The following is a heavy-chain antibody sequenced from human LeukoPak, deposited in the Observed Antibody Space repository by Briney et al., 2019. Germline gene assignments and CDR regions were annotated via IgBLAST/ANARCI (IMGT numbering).Heavy chain of an antibody. CDR1: GGSFSGYY. D-gene: IGHD3-10*01. CDR2: INHSGST. V-gene: IGHV4-34*01. Sequence: PSETLSLTCAVYGGSFSGYYWSWIRQPPGKGLDWIGEINHSGSTNYNPSLKSRVTISVDTSKNQFSLKLSSVTAADTAVYYCARVVLRGGKKYYFDYWGQGTLVTVSS. J-gene: IGHJ4*02. CDR3: ARVVLRGGKKYYFDY.